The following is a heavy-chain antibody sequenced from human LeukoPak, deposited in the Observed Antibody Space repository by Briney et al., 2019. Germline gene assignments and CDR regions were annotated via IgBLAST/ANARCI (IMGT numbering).Heavy chain of an antibody. CDR2: ICTSGST. Sequence: SETLSLTCTVSGGSISSGSYYWSWIRQPAGKGLEWIGRICTSGSTNYNPSLKSRVTISVDTSKNQFSLKLSSVTAADTAVYYCARDRASGWYPDDAFDIWGQGTMVTVSS. V-gene: IGHV4-61*02. D-gene: IGHD6-19*01. J-gene: IGHJ3*02. CDR3: ARDRASGWYPDDAFDI. CDR1: GGSISSGSYY.